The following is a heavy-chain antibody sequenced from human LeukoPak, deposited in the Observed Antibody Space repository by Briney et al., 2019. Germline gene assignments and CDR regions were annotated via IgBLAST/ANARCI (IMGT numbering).Heavy chain of an antibody. Sequence: SETLSLTCAVAGHSISSGYYWGCIRQPPGKGLEWIGSIYHSGSTYYNPSLKGRVTISVDTSKTQCSLKLSSVTAADTAVYYCARSWDYYYYYYMDVWGKGTTVTVSS. CDR1: GHSISSGYY. CDR2: IYHSGST. D-gene: IGHD1-26*01. J-gene: IGHJ6*03. CDR3: ARSWDYYYYYYMDV. V-gene: IGHV4-38-2*01.